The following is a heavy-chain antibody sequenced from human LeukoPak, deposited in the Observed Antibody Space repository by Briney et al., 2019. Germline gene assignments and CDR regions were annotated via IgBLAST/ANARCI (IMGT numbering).Heavy chain of an antibody. J-gene: IGHJ3*02. CDR1: GLTFSTYS. Sequence: GGSLRLSCVASGLTFSTYSVNWVRQAPGKGLEWVSSIGSSSRSIFYADSVKGRFTISRDKAKNSLYLQMNSLRAEDTAVYYCAREGNGYISEAFDIWAKVQWSPSLQ. V-gene: IGHV3-21*01. CDR2: IGSSSRSI. CDR3: AREGNGYISEAFDI. D-gene: IGHD5-24*01.